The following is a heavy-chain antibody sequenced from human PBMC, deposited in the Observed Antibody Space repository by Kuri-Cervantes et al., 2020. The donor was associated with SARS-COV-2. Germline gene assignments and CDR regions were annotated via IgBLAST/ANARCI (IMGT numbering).Heavy chain of an antibody. Sequence: KISCKASGGTFSSYAISWVRQAPGQGLEWMGGIIPIFGTANYAQKFQGRVTITADESTSTAYMELSSLRSEDTAVYYCARALDRPLYYFDYWGQGTLVTVSS. CDR3: ARALDRPLYYFDY. J-gene: IGHJ4*02. CDR2: IIPIFGTA. CDR1: GGTFSSYA. D-gene: IGHD1-1*01. V-gene: IGHV1-69*01.